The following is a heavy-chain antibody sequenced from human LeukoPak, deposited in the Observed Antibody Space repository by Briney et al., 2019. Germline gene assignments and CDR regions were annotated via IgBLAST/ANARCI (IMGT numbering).Heavy chain of an antibody. J-gene: IGHJ4*02. Sequence: ASVKASCKASGYTFTGYYMHWLRQAPGQGLEWMGWINPNSGGTNYAQKFQGWVTMTRDTSISTAYMELSRLRSDDTAVYYCARGGPYYYDSRTFDYWAREPWSPSPQ. CDR3: ARGGPYYYDSRTFDY. CDR1: GYTFTGYY. CDR2: INPNSGGT. D-gene: IGHD3-22*01. V-gene: IGHV1-2*04.